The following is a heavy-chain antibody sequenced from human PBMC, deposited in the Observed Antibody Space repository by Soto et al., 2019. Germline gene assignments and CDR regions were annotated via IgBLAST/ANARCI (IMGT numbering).Heavy chain of an antibody. J-gene: IGHJ4*02. CDR3: ASGLSGDKVDQ. Sequence: QVQLQESGPGLVKPSQTLSLTCTVSGGSISDGAYYWSWIRQPPGKGLEWIGHIYDSGNTYNNPSLKRRLTRSVDTSKNHFSLNLNSVTAADTAVYYCASGLSGDKVDQWGQGTLVTVSS. CDR2: IYDSGNT. CDR1: GGSISDGAYY. D-gene: IGHD2-21*01. V-gene: IGHV4-30-4*01.